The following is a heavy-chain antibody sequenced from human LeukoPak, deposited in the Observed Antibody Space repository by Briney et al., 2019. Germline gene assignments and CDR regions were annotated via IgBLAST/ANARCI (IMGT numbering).Heavy chain of an antibody. CDR2: INHSGST. Sequence: SETLSLTCAVYGGSFSGYYWSWIRQPPGKGLEWIGEINHSGSTNYNPSLKSRVTISVDTSKNQFSLKLSSVTAADTAVYYCARRDTAMVCFDPWGQGTLVTVSS. D-gene: IGHD5-18*01. V-gene: IGHV4-34*01. CDR1: GGSFSGYY. CDR3: ARRDTAMVCFDP. J-gene: IGHJ5*02.